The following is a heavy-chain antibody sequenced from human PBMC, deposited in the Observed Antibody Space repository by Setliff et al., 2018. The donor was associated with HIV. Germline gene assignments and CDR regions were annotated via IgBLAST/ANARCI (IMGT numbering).Heavy chain of an antibody. CDR1: GGSISSGTYY. CDR2: MYINGNS. CDR3: ARVWFGEFREAHFDS. J-gene: IGHJ4*02. V-gene: IGHV4-61*02. Sequence: SETLSLTCTVSGGSISSGTYYWSWIRQPAGKGLEWMVRMYINGNSNYNPSLKSRATISIDTSKTQFSLRLSSVTAADTAVYYCARVWFGEFREAHFDSWCQGTLVTVSS. D-gene: IGHD3-10*01.